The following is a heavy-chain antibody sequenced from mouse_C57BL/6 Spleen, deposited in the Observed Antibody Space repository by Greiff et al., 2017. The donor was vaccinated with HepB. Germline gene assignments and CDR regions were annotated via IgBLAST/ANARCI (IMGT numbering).Heavy chain of an antibody. CDR1: GFTFSDYG. J-gene: IGHJ4*01. CDR3: ARRVATDYDAMDY. D-gene: IGHD1-1*02. CDR2: ISSGSSTI. Sequence: EVHLVESGGGLVKPGGSLKLSCAASGFTFSDYGMHWVRQAPEKGLEWVAYISSGSSTIYDADTVKGRFTISRDNAKNTLFLQMTRLRSEDTAMYYCARRVATDYDAMDYWGQGTSVTVSS. V-gene: IGHV5-17*01.